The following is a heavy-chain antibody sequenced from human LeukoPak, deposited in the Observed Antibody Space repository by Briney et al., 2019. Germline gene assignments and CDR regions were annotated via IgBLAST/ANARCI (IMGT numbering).Heavy chain of an antibody. CDR3: ARDESILTGYYSDY. Sequence: LETLSLTCTVSGASISSYYWSWIRQPAGKGLEWVGRIYTSGRINYNPSLKSRVTMSVDTSKNQFSLKLNSVTAADTAVYYCARDESILTGYYSDYWGQGTLVTVSS. J-gene: IGHJ4*02. D-gene: IGHD3-9*01. V-gene: IGHV4-4*07. CDR1: GASISSYY. CDR2: IYTSGRI.